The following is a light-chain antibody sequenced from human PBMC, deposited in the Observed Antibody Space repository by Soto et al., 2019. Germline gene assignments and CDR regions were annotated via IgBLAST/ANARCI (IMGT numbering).Light chain of an antibody. CDR1: QGISSY. CDR2: AAS. V-gene: IGKV1-8*01. CDR3: QQYYSYPT. Sequence: AIRMTQSPSSLSASTGDRVTITCRVSQGISSYLAWYQQKPGKAPKLLIYAASTLQSGVPSRFSGSGSGTDFTLTISCLQSEDFATYYCQQYYSYPTFGQGTKVDIK. J-gene: IGKJ1*01.